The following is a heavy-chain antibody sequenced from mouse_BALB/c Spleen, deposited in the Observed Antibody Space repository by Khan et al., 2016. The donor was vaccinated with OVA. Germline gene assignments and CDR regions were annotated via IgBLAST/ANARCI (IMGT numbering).Heavy chain of an antibody. J-gene: IGHJ2*01. CDR1: GYTFTSYW. CDR2: TNPTNGRT. Sequence: QVQLKQSGAELVKAGASVKMSCKASGYTFTSYWMHWVKPRLGQGLEWFAETNPTNGRTYYTEKLKSKATLTVDKSSRTAYMLLSGPTFEDSAVYYCARIKKIVATYVDYWGQGTTLTVSS. D-gene: IGHD1-1*01. V-gene: IGHV1S81*02. CDR3: ARIKKIVATYVDY.